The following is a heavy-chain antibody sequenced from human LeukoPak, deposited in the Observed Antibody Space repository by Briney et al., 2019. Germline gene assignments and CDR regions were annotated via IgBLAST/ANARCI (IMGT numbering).Heavy chain of an antibody. CDR2: MNPNSGNT. V-gene: IGHV1-8*01. CDR3: ARGITSDY. J-gene: IGHJ4*02. Sequence: ASVKVSCKASGYTFTSYDVGWVRQASGQGLEWVGWMNPNSGNTGYAQNFQGRVTMTRDTSISTAYMELTSLRSEDTAIYYCARGITSDYWGQGILITVSS. CDR1: GYTFTSYD.